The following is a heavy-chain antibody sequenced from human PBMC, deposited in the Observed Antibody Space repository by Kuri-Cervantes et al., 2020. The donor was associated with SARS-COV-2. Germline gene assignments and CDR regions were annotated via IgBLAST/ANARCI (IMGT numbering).Heavy chain of an antibody. CDR2: ISTDGTIT. D-gene: IGHD6-13*01. CDR3: AKETGAAGSSWMSYFDN. CDR1: VSTLGNHG. Sequence: GESLKISCAASVSTLGNHGMHWVRQAPGKGLEWLAVISTDGTITHYEDSVKGRVTIPRDNSKRTLYLEMNSLRDEDTGVYYCAKETGAAGSSWMSYFDNWGLGTQFTVSS. V-gene: IGHV3-30*18. J-gene: IGHJ4*02.